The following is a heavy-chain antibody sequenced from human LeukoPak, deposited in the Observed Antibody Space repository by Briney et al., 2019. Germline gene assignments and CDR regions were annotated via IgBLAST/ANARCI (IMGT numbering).Heavy chain of an antibody. Sequence: SETLSLTCTVSGGSISSYYWSWIRQPPGKGLEWIGYIYYSGSTNYNPSLKSRVTISVDTSKNQWSLKLSSVTAADTAVYYCAAGGFYSSSSGDYWGQGTLVTVSS. CDR3: AAGGFYSSSSGDY. J-gene: IGHJ4*02. V-gene: IGHV4-59*01. CDR2: IYYSGST. CDR1: GGSISSYY. D-gene: IGHD6-6*01.